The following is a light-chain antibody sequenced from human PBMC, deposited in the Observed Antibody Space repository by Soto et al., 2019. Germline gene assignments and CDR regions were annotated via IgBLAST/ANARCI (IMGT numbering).Light chain of an antibody. CDR2: AAS. J-gene: IGKJ4*01. CDR1: QGINDF. CDR3: QQYHSYPVT. Sequence: DIQMTQSPSSLSASVGDTVTITCRASQGINDFLAWFQQKPGKAPKHLISAASSLQSGVPSKFSGSGSDRDFTLTNSSLQPEDSATYYCQQYHSYPVTFGGGTKVEIK. V-gene: IGKV1-16*02.